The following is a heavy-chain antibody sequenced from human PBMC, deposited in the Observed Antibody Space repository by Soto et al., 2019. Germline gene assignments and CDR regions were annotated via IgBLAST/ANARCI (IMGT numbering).Heavy chain of an antibody. Sequence: GWSLRLSCASSVFTFISYAMHWVRQAPGKGLEWVAVISYDGSNKYYADSVKGRFTISRDNSKNTLYLQMNSLRAEDTAVYYCARGHHPGYSYGQPFDYWGQGTLVTVSS. CDR3: ARGHHPGYSYGQPFDY. D-gene: IGHD5-18*01. CDR1: VFTFISYA. CDR2: ISYDGSNK. V-gene: IGHV3-30-3*01. J-gene: IGHJ4*02.